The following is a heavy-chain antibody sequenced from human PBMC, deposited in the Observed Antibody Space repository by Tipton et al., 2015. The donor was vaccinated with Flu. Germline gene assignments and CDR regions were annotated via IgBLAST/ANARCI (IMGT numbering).Heavy chain of an antibody. CDR1: GGSISSSSYY. CDR3: ASTHAQITVTTLAFDY. CDR2: IYYSGST. D-gene: IGHD4-17*01. V-gene: IGHV4-39*07. J-gene: IGHJ4*02. Sequence: TLSLTCTVSGGSISSSSYYWGWIRQPPGGGLEWIGSIYYSGSTYYNPSLKSRVTISVDTSKNQFSLKLSSVTAADTAVYYCASTHAQITVTTLAFDYWGQGTLVTVSS.